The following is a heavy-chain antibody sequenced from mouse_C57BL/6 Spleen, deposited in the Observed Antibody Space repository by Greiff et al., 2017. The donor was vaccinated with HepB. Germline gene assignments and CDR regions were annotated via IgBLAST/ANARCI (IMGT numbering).Heavy chain of an antibody. V-gene: IGHV1-7*01. Sequence: QVQLQQSGAELAKPGASVKLSCKASGYTFTSYWMHWVKQRPGQGLEWIGYINPSSGYTKYNQKFKDKATLTADTSSSTAYMQLSSLTYEDSAVYYCARDPSYYYGSSFFEYWGQGTTLTVSS. CDR3: ARDPSYYYGSSFFEY. J-gene: IGHJ2*01. D-gene: IGHD1-1*01. CDR2: INPSSGYT. CDR1: GYTFTSYW.